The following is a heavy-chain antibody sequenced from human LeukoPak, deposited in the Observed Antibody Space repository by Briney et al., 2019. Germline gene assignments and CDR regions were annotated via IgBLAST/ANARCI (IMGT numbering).Heavy chain of an antibody. CDR1: GFTFSSYA. D-gene: IGHD3-10*01. CDR2: IKYDGSEQ. J-gene: IGHJ4*02. V-gene: IGHV3-7*03. Sequence: GGSLRLSCAASGFTFSSYAMSWVRQAPGKGPEWVANIKYDGSEQYYVDSVKGRFSIPRDNTKNLLYLQMNSLRVEDTAVYYCARDYGWSFANWGQGTLVTVSS. CDR3: ARDYGWSFAN.